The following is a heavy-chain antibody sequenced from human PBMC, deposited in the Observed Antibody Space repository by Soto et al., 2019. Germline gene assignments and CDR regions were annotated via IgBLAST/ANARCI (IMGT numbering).Heavy chain of an antibody. CDR3: AGAEVVTLALFDY. CDR2: IYYRGST. D-gene: IGHD2-21*02. J-gene: IGHJ4*02. CDR1: GGSISSGGYY. V-gene: IGHV4-31*03. Sequence: SETLSLTCTVSGGSISSGGYYWSWIRQHPGKGLEWIGYIYYRGSTYYNPSLKSRVTISVDTSKNQFSLKLSSVTAADTAVYYCAGAEVVTLALFDYWGQGTLVTVSS.